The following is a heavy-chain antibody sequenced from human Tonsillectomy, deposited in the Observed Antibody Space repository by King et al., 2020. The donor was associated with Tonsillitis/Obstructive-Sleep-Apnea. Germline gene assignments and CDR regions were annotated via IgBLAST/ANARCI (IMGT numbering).Heavy chain of an antibody. V-gene: IGHV1-46*01. CDR3: ARDHVLTYYDILTGPYYFDY. J-gene: IGHJ4*02. CDR2: INPSGGST. Sequence: EQLVQSGAEVKKPGASVKVSCKASGYTFTSYDMHWVRQAPGQGLEWMGIINPSGGSTSYAQKFQGRVTMTRDTSTSTVYMELSSLRSEDTAVYYCARDHVLTYYDILTGPYYFDYWGQGTLVTVSS. CDR1: GYTFTSYD. D-gene: IGHD3-9*01.